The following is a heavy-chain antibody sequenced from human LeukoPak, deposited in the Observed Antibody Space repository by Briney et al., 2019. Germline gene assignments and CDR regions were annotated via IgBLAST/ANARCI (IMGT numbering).Heavy chain of an antibody. CDR2: INHSGST. CDR1: GGSFSGYY. D-gene: IGHD3-22*01. J-gene: IGHJ4*02. V-gene: IGHV4-34*01. Sequence: SETLSLTCAVYGGSFSGYYWSWIRQPPGKGLEWIWEINHSGSTNYNPSLKSRVTISGDTSKNQFSLKLSSVTAADTAVYYCARGRVYDSSGYGGGSFDYWGQGTLVTVSS. CDR3: ARGRVYDSSGYGGGSFDY.